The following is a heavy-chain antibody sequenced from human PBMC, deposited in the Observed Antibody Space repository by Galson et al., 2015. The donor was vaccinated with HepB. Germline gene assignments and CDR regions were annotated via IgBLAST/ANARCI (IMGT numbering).Heavy chain of an antibody. J-gene: IGHJ4*02. CDR2: TYYRSKWYN. V-gene: IGHV6-1*01. CDR1: GDSVSSNSAA. D-gene: IGHD1-20*01. CDR3: ARGKGLNWNDVLDY. Sequence: CAISGDSVSSNSAAWNRIRQSPSRGLGWLGRTYYRSKWYNDYAVSVKSRITINPDTSKNQFSLQLNSVTPEDTAVYYCARGKGLNWNDVLDYWGQGTLVTVSS.